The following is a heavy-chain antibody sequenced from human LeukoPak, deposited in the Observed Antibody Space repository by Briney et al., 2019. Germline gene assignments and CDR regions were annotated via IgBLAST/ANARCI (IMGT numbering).Heavy chain of an antibody. V-gene: IGHV3-30-3*01. CDR3: ARDRVFDY. CDR2: ISYDESNK. CDR1: GFTFSIYA. Sequence: GMSLRLSCAASGFTFSIYAIHWVRQAPGKGLEWVTFISYDESNKYYADSVKGRFTISRDNSKNTLYLQMNSLRAEDTAVYYCARDRVFDYWGQGTLVTVSS. J-gene: IGHJ4*02.